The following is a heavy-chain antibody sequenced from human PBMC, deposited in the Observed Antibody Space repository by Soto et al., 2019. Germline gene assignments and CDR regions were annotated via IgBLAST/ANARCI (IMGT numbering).Heavy chain of an antibody. CDR3: ARSEGSSSWYFFEY. V-gene: IGHV1-3*01. CDR1: GYTFTAYT. D-gene: IGHD6-6*01. CDR2: INAGNGDT. J-gene: IGHJ4*02. Sequence: ASVKVSCKASGYTFTAYTIHWMRQAPGQRLEWMGWINAGNGDTKYSQKFQDRVIITRDTSASTVYMEVSSLRSEDTAVYYCARSEGSSSWYFFEYWGQGTLVTVSS.